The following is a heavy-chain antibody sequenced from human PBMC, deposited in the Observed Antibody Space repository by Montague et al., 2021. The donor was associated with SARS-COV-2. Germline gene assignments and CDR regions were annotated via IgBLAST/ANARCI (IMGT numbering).Heavy chain of an antibody. D-gene: IGHD3-22*01. Sequence: SETLSLTCAVYGGSFSDYYWSWIRQPPGKGLEWIGEINHRGTSNYNPSLKSRVSISVDTSKNQFSLYLGSVTAADTAVYYCARGHQHFNMIVVVMTGGEYYFDSWGQGTLVTVSS. V-gene: IGHV4-34*01. CDR2: INHRGTS. CDR1: GGSFSDYY. J-gene: IGHJ4*02. CDR3: ARGHQHFNMIVVVMTGGEYYFDS.